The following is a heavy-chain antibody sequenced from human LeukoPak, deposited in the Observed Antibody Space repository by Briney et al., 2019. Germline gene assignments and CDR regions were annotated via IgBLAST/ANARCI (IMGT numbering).Heavy chain of an antibody. CDR1: GFNFTIYG. V-gene: IGHV3-33*01. Sequence: TGGSLRLSCAASGFNFTIYGMHWVRQAPGKGLEWVAVIWYDGGNEYYADSVKGRFTISRDNSKNRLDLQMNSLRADDTAVYYCARGYVWSSSSPFDYWGQGTLVTVSS. J-gene: IGHJ4*02. CDR3: ARGYVWSSSSPFDY. D-gene: IGHD6-6*01. CDR2: IWYDGGNE.